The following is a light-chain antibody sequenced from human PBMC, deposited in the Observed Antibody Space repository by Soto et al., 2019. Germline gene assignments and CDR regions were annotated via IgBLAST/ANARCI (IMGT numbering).Light chain of an antibody. CDR2: KAS. CDR1: QSIRSW. V-gene: IGKV1-5*03. CDR3: QQYDRYSLS. Sequence: DIQMIQSPSTLSASVGDRVTITCRASQSIRSWLAWYQHKPGKAPKLLIYKASTLDSGVPSRFSGSGSGTDFTLTISSLQPDDFATYYCQQYDRYSLSFGPGTKVEIK. J-gene: IGKJ3*01.